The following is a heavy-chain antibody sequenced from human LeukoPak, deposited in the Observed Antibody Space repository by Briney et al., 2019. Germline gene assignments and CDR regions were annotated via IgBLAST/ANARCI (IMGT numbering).Heavy chain of an antibody. J-gene: IGHJ4*02. D-gene: IGHD3-22*01. CDR2: ISGSGGST. Sequence: PGGTLRLSCAASGFTFSSYGMSWVRQAPGKGLEWVSAISGSGGSTYYADSVKGRFTISRDNAKNSLYLQMNSLRAEDTAVYYCARDFSAYYAGSFDYWGQGTLVTVSS. CDR3: ARDFSAYYAGSFDY. CDR1: GFTFSSYG. V-gene: IGHV3-23*01.